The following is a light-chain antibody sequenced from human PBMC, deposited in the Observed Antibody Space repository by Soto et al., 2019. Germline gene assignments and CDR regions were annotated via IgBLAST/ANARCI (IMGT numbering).Light chain of an antibody. CDR2: GAS. CDR1: QSVSSSY. CDR3: QQYGSSAIT. Sequence: EIVMTQSPGTLSLSPGERATLSCRASQSVSSSYLAWYQQKPGQAPRLLIYGASSRATGIPDRFSGSASGTDFTLTISRLEPEDFAVYYCQQYGSSAITFGQGTRLEIK. J-gene: IGKJ5*01. V-gene: IGKV3-20*01.